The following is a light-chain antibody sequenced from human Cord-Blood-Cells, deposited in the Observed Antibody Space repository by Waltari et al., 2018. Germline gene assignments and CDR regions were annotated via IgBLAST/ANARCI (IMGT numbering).Light chain of an antibody. Sequence: QSALTQPASVSGSPGQSITISCTGTSSDVGGYNYVSWYQQHPGKAPKLKVYDVSKWPSGVCKRYAGSKAGYTASLTISGLQADDEADYYCRSYTSGSTWVFGGGTKLTVL. CDR1: SSDVGGYNY. CDR3: RSYTSGSTWV. CDR2: DVS. V-gene: IGLV2-14*01. J-gene: IGLJ3*02.